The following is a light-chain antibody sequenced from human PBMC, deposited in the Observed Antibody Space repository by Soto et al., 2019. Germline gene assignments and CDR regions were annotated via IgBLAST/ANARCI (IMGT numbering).Light chain of an antibody. CDR2: ENN. V-gene: IGLV1-51*02. CDR3: GTWDSSLSAGGV. CDR1: SSNIGNNY. Sequence: QSVLTQPPSVSAALGQKVTISCSGSSSNIGNNYVSWYQQLPGTAPKLLIYENNKRPSGIPDRFSGYKSGTSATLGITGLQTGDEADYYCGTWDSSLSAGGVFGGGTKLTVL. J-gene: IGLJ3*02.